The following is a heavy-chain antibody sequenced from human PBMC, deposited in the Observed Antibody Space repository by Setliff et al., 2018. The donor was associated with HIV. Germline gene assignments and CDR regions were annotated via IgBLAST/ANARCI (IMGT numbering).Heavy chain of an antibody. J-gene: IGHJ3*02. CDR2: IYYTGST. V-gene: IGHV4-59*01. Sequence: KPSETLSLTCTVSGGSISTYYWIWVRQPPGKGLEWIGYIYYTGSTNYSPSLKSRVTISADTSKNQFSLKLTSVTAADTAVYYCARDSTFTMIGTGGAFDIWGQGTVVTVSS. CDR1: GGSISTYY. CDR3: ARDSTFTMIGTGGAFDI. D-gene: IGHD3-22*01.